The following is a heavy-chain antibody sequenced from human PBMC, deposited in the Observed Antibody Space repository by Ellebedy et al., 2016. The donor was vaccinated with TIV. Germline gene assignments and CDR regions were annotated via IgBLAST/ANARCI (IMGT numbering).Heavy chain of an antibody. Sequence: SETLSLTCSVPADSISSYYWGWIRQLPGKGLEWIGSIYYSGSTHYNPSLKSRVTISVATSENPFSLKLYSVTAADSAIYYCARAGDTANWVHYVDFWGQGTLVTVSS. D-gene: IGHD7-27*01. J-gene: IGHJ4*02. CDR1: ADSISSYY. V-gene: IGHV4-39*07. CDR3: ARAGDTANWVHYVDF. CDR2: IYYSGST.